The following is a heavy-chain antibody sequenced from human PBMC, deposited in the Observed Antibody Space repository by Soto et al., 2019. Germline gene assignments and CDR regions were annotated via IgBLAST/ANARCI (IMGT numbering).Heavy chain of an antibody. D-gene: IGHD6-13*01. CDR1: GFTFSSYG. V-gene: IGHV3-30*18. CDR3: AKELAIAAAGPAFDP. Sequence: QVQLVESGGGVVQPGRSLRLSCAASGFTFSSYGMHWVRQAPGKGLEWVAVISYDGSNKYYADSVKSRFTISRDNPKNTLYLQMTSLRAEDTAVYYCAKELAIAAAGPAFDPWGQGTLVTVSS. J-gene: IGHJ5*02. CDR2: ISYDGSNK.